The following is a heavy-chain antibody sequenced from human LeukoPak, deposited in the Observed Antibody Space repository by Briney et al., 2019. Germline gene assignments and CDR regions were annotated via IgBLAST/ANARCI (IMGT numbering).Heavy chain of an antibody. CDR1: GFTFSSYG. V-gene: IGHV3-33*06. CDR3: AKDSAEYSSSWYCDY. Sequence: PGRSLRLSCAASGFTFSSYGMHWVRQAPGKGLEWVAVIWYDGTNKYYADSVKGRFTISRDNSKNTLYLQMNSLRAEDTAVYYCAKDSAEYSSSWYCDYWGQGTLVTVSS. CDR2: IWYDGTNK. J-gene: IGHJ4*02. D-gene: IGHD6-13*01.